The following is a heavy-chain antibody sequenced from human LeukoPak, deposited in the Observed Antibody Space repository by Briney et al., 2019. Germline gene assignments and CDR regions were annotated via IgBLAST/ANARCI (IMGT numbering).Heavy chain of an antibody. CDR1: GFTFSSYA. V-gene: IGHV3-64D*06. CDR2: ISSNGGST. Sequence: VGSLRLSCSASGFTFSSYAMHWVRQAPGKGLEYVSAISSNGGSTYYADSVKGRFTISRDNSKNTLYLQMSSLRAEDTAVYYCVKDGLTYYYGGGWFDPWGQGTLVTVSS. J-gene: IGHJ5*02. CDR3: VKDGLTYYYGGGWFDP. D-gene: IGHD3-10*01.